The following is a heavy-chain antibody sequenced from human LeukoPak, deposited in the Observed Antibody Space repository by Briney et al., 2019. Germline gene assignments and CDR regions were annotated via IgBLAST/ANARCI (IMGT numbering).Heavy chain of an antibody. CDR2: IYYSGST. CDR3: ARGDHSSWVNYYYYGMDV. D-gene: IGHD4-11*01. Sequence: SETLSLTCTVPGGSISSYYWSWIRQPPGKGLEWIGYIYYSGSTNYNPSLKSRVTISVDTSKNQFSLKLSSVTAADTAVYYCARGDHSSWVNYYYYGMDVWGQGTTVTVSS. J-gene: IGHJ6*02. CDR1: GGSISSYY. V-gene: IGHV4-59*01.